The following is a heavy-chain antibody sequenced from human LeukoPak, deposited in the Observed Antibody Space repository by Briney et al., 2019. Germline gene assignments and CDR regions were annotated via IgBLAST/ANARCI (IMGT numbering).Heavy chain of an antibody. CDR2: INPNSGGT. CDR3: ARLSSGWYDDFDI. D-gene: IGHD6-19*01. J-gene: IGHJ3*02. V-gene: IGHV1-2*06. CDR1: GYTFTAYY. Sequence: ASVKVSCKASGYTFTAYYMHWVRQAPGQGLEWMGRINPNSGGTNYAQRFQGRVTMPGDTSISTAYMEMRRLKSDDTAVYHCARLSSGWYDDFDIWGQGTMVTVSS.